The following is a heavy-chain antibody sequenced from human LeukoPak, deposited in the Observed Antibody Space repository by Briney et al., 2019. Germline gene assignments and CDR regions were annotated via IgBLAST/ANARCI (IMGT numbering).Heavy chain of an antibody. J-gene: IGHJ4*02. CDR1: SGSVSNSHYC. V-gene: IGHV4-39*07. Sequence: SETLSLTCTVSSGSVSNSHYCWAWVRQPPGKGLEWLGSIFYSGNTHYNPSFKSPVTISIDTSKNQFSLKVSSVTAADTAIYYCARDLSFDWFPYYFDYWGQGILVTVSS. D-gene: IGHD3-9*01. CDR2: IFYSGNT. CDR3: ARDLSFDWFPYYFDY.